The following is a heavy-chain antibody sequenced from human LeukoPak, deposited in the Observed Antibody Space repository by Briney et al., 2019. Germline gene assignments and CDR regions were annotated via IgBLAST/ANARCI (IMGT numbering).Heavy chain of an antibody. J-gene: IGHJ5*02. V-gene: IGHV4-34*01. CDR2: INHSGST. Sequence: SETLSLTCAVYGGSFSGYYWSWIRQPPGKGLEWIGEINHSGSTNYNPSLKSRVTISVDTSKNQFSLKLSSVTAADTAVYYCARGNDPGYSYASFDPWGQGTLVTVSS. CDR1: GGSFSGYY. CDR3: ARGNDPGYSYASFDP. D-gene: IGHD5-18*01.